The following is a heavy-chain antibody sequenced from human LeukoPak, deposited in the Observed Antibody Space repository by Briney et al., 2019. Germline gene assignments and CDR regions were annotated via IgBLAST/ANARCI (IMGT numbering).Heavy chain of an antibody. Sequence: GSLRLSCAASGFTFSSYWMSWVRQAPGKGLEWIGEMFHSGSTNINPSFKSRVTISIDKSKNQLSLRLTSVTAADTAVYYCTRRQLVRLIDYWGQGTLVTVSS. V-gene: IGHV4-4*02. J-gene: IGHJ4*02. D-gene: IGHD3-10*01. CDR3: TRRQLVRLIDY. CDR2: MFHSGST. CDR1: GFTFSSYW.